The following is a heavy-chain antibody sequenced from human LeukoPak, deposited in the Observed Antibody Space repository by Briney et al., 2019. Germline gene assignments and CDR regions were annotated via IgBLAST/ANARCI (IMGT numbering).Heavy chain of an antibody. J-gene: IGHJ4*02. CDR3: SLVTDDPGTGH. D-gene: IGHD3-10*01. CDR2: VGGSGSTT. Sequence: KPGGSLRLSCSASGFTFSNHAMSWIRQAPGKGLEWVSHVGGSGSTTYYADSVKGRFTISRDNSKNTLYLEMNSLRADDTAVYYCSLVTDDPGTGHWGQGTLVTVSS. V-gene: IGHV3-11*01. CDR1: GFTFSNHA.